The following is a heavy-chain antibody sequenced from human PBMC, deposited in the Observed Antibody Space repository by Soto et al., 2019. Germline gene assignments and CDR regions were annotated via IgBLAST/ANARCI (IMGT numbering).Heavy chain of an antibody. J-gene: IGHJ4*02. V-gene: IGHV3-21*01. CDR2: ISSSSYI. Sequence: GGSLRLSCAASGFTFSSYSMNWVRQAPGKGLEWVSSISSSSYIYYADSVKGRFTISRDNAKNSLYLQMNSLRAEDTAVYYCATGSSIAARPDYWGQGTLVTVSS. D-gene: IGHD6-6*01. CDR1: GFTFSSYS. CDR3: ATGSSIAARPDY.